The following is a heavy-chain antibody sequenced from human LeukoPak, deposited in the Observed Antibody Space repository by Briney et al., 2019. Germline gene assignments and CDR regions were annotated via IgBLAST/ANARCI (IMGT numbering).Heavy chain of an antibody. Sequence: GGSLRLSCAASGFTFDDYGMSWVRQAPGKGLEWVSGINWNGGSTGYADSVKGRFTISRDNAKNSLYLQMNSLRAEDTALYYCASLYSLGGYRGYVNWGQGTLVTVSS. D-gene: IGHD5-12*01. CDR3: ASLYSLGGYRGYVN. CDR1: GFTFDDYG. V-gene: IGHV3-20*04. CDR2: INWNGGST. J-gene: IGHJ4*02.